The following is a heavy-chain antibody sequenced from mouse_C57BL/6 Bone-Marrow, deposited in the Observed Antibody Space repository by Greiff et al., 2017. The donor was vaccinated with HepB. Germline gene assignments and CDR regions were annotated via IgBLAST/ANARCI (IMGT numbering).Heavy chain of an antibody. CDR1: GYTFTSYW. CDR3: AREVLRFGYFDV. Sequence: QVQLQQPGAELVKPGASVKLSCKASGYTFTSYWMHWVKQRPGQGLEWIGMIHPNSGSTNYNEKFKSKATLTVDKSSSTAYMQLSSLTSEDSAVYYGAREVLRFGYFDVWGTGTTVTVSS. J-gene: IGHJ1*03. V-gene: IGHV1-64*01. D-gene: IGHD1-1*01. CDR2: IHPNSGST.